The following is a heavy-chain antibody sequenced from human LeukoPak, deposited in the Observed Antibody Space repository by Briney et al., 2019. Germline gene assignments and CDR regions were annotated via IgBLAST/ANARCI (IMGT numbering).Heavy chain of an antibody. J-gene: IGHJ6*03. Sequence: SETLSLTCTVSGGSISSSSYYWGWIRQPPGKGLEWIGSIYYSGSTYYNPSLKSRVTISVDTSKNQFSLKLSSVTAADTAVYYCARAFSYTIFGVPYYYYYYYTDVWGKGTTVNVSS. CDR3: ARAFSYTIFGVPYYYYYYYTDV. CDR2: IYYSGST. V-gene: IGHV4-39*07. D-gene: IGHD3-3*01. CDR1: GGSISSSSYY.